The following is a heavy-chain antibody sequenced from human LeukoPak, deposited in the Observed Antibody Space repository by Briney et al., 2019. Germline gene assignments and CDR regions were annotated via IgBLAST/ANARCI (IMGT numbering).Heavy chain of an antibody. D-gene: IGHD1-1*01. Sequence: GSLRLSCAASGFTFSSYAMIWVRQAPGKGLEWVSVISGNGDTTYYADAVKGRFTISRDNSRNTVYLQMNSLRGDDTAVYYCVKDVNWSTYWGQGTLVTVSS. J-gene: IGHJ4*02. CDR3: VKDVNWSTY. CDR2: ISGNGDTT. V-gene: IGHV3-23*01. CDR1: GFTFSSYA.